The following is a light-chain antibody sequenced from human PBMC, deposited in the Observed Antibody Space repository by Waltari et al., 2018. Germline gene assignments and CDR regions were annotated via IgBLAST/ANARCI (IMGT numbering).Light chain of an antibody. V-gene: IGKV3-15*01. J-gene: IGKJ5*01. Sequence: EIVMTQSPATLSVSPGERATLSCRASQSVSSNLAWYQQKPGQAPRLLIYGASTRATGIPARFSGSGSETEFTLTISGLQSEDFAVYYCQQYNNWPRGTFGQGTRLEIK. CDR2: GAS. CDR3: QQYNNWPRGT. CDR1: QSVSSN.